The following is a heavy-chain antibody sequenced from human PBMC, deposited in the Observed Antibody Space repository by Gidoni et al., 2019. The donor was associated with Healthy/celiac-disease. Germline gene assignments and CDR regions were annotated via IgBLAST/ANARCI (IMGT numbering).Heavy chain of an antibody. Sequence: EVQLVESGGGLVQPGGSLRLSCAASGFTFSSYSMNWVRQAPGKGLEWVSYISSSGCTIYYADSVKGRFTISRDNAKNSLYLQMNSLRAEDTAVYYCARELHYYDSSGFDYWGQGTLVTVSS. CDR1: GFTFSSYS. D-gene: IGHD3-22*01. CDR2: ISSSGCTI. V-gene: IGHV3-48*01. J-gene: IGHJ4*02. CDR3: ARELHYYDSSGFDY.